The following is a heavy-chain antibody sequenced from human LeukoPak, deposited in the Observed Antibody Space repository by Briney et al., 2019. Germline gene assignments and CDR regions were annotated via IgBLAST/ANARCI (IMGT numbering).Heavy chain of an antibody. CDR2: IKQDGSEK. CDR3: ARVGQLWSIDAFDI. Sequence: GGSPRLSCAASGFTFSSYWMSWVRQAPGKGLEWVANIKQDGSEKYYVDSVKGRFTISRDNAKNSLYLQMNSLRAEDTAVYYCARVGQLWSIDAFDIWGQGTMVTVSS. CDR1: GFTFSSYW. D-gene: IGHD5-18*01. J-gene: IGHJ3*02. V-gene: IGHV3-7*01.